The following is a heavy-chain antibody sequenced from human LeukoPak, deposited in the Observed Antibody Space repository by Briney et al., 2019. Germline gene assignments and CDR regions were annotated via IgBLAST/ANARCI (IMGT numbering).Heavy chain of an antibody. CDR2: INHSGST. CDR3: ASSTARSLAFDI. Sequence: SETLSLTCAVYGGSFSGYYWSWIRQPPGKGLEWIGEINHSGSTYYNPSLKSRVTISVDRSKNQFSLKLSSVTAADTAVYYCASSTARSLAFDIWGQGTMVTVSS. J-gene: IGHJ3*02. CDR1: GGSFSGYY. V-gene: IGHV4-34*01.